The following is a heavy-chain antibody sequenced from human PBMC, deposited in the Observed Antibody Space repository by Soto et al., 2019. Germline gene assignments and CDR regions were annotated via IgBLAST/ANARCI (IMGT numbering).Heavy chain of an antibody. CDR2: ISSGRGTT. J-gene: IGHJ6*02. CDR3: ARVGIFVTPRQLPYGMGV. D-gene: IGHD3-3*01. Sequence: GGSLRLSCSASGVTVSTYTMGWVRLAPGKGLEWVSTISSGRGTTKYADSVTGRFTISRDNAKNILYLQMNSLRAEDTAVYYCARVGIFVTPRQLPYGMGVWGQGTTVTGSS. V-gene: IGHV3-23*01. CDR1: GVTVSTYT.